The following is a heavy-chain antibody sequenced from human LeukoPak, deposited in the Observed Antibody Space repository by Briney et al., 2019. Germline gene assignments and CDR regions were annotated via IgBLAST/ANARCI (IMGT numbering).Heavy chain of an antibody. CDR1: GGSVSGVGYY. CDR2: IYDSGST. CDR3: ARVVEVAGDFDS. D-gene: IGHD2-15*01. V-gene: IGHV4-31*03. Sequence: SQTLSLTCTVSGGSVSGVGYYWSWIRQPPGKGLEWIGYIYDSGSTDYNPSLKSRVTISVDTSKSQFSLKVSSVTAADTAVYYCARVVEVAGDFDSWGQGTLVTVSS. J-gene: IGHJ4*02.